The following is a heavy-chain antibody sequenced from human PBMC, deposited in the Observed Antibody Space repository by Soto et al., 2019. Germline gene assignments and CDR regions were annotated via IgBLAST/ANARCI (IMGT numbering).Heavy chain of an antibody. D-gene: IGHD3-16*01. J-gene: IGHJ5*02. Sequence: QVQLVESGGGVVQPGRSLRLSCAASGFTFSSYGMHWVRQAPGKGLEWVAVIWHDGSNQYYVDSVKGRFTISRDNSKNTLYLQVNSLRAEDTAVYYCARDRGWGEIDPWGQGTLVTGSS. CDR1: GFTFSSYG. CDR3: ARDRGWGEIDP. V-gene: IGHV3-33*01. CDR2: IWHDGSNQ.